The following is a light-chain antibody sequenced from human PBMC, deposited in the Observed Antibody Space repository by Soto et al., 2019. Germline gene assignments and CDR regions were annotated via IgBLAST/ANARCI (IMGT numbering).Light chain of an antibody. CDR3: QQYYTTPRT. V-gene: IGKV4-1*01. CDR1: QTILYSPNNKNY. CDR2: WAS. J-gene: IGKJ2*01. Sequence: DIVMTQSSDSLTVSLGERATINCKSSQTILYSPNNKNYLAWYQHKPGQPPKMLIYWASTRASGVPERFSGSGSGTDFTLTISTLQAEDVAVYYCQQYYTTPRTFGQGTKLEI.